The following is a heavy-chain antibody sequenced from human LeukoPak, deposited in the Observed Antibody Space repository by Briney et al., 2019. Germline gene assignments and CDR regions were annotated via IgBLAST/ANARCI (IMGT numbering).Heavy chain of an antibody. V-gene: IGHV3-23*01. CDR3: AKTHLTITITRGAFDI. Sequence: GGSLRLSCAASGFTFSSYHMNWVRQAPGKGLEWVSTISGSGDSTYYPDSVKGRFTISKDNSKNTLYLQMNSLRAEDTAVYYCAKTHLTITITRGAFDIWGQGTMVTVSS. D-gene: IGHD3-9*01. J-gene: IGHJ3*02. CDR1: GFTFSSYH. CDR2: ISGSGDST.